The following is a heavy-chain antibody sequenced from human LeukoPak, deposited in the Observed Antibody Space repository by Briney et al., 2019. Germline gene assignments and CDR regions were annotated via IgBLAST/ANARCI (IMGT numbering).Heavy chain of an antibody. CDR1: GFTFSSYS. CDR3: ARGGVEVVPAAIQVSDY. V-gene: IGHV3-21*01. Sequence: PGGSLRLSCAASGFTFSSYSMNWVRQAPGKGLEWVSSISSSSSYIYYADSVKGRFTISRDNAKNSLYLQMNSLRAEDTAVYYCARGGVEVVPAAIQVSDYWGQGTLVTVSS. D-gene: IGHD2-2*02. CDR2: ISSSSSYI. J-gene: IGHJ4*02.